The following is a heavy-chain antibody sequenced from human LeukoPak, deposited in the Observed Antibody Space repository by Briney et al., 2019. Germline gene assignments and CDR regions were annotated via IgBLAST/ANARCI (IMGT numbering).Heavy chain of an antibody. Sequence: GGSLRLSCAASGFTFEPYTMNWVRQAPGKGLEWVASISSRSSYIPYAESVKGRFTISRDNAKNSLDLEMNSLRAEDTAVYYCAKDYRGDSSGYYPPYGAFDIWGQGTMVTVSS. D-gene: IGHD3-22*01. J-gene: IGHJ3*02. CDR2: ISSRSSYI. V-gene: IGHV3-21*01. CDR3: AKDYRGDSSGYYPPYGAFDI. CDR1: GFTFEPYT.